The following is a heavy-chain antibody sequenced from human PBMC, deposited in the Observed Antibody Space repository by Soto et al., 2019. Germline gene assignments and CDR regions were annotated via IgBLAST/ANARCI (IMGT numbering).Heavy chain of an antibody. CDR3: ARRIFDFWSGSSMDV. Sequence: GASVKVSCKASGGTFGSYAISWVRQAPGQGLEWMGGIIPIFGTANYAQKFQGRVTITADESTSTAYMELSSLRSEDTAVYYCARRIFDFWSGSSMDVWGQGTTVTVSS. J-gene: IGHJ6*02. CDR1: GGTFGSYA. CDR2: IIPIFGTA. V-gene: IGHV1-69*13. D-gene: IGHD3-3*01.